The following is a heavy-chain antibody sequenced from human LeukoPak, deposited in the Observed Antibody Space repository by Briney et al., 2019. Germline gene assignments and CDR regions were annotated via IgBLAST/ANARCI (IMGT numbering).Heavy chain of an antibody. CDR1: GFTFSSYS. D-gene: IGHD1-1*01. Sequence: GGSLRLSCAASGFTFSSYSMNWVRQAPGKGLEWVSSISSSSSYIYYADSVKGRFIISRDNAKNSLYLQMNSLRAEDTAVYYCARAKWVGTTDNWFDPWGQGALVTVSS. CDR2: ISSSSSYI. CDR3: ARAKWVGTTDNWFDP. V-gene: IGHV3-21*01. J-gene: IGHJ5*02.